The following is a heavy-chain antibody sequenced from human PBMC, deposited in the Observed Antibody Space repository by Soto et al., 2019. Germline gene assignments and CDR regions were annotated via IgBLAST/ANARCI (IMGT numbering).Heavy chain of an antibody. J-gene: IGHJ5*02. CDR3: ARVPSP. CDR1: GGSFIPNY. Sequence: ILSLTCTVSGGSFIPNYWSWIRQPPGKGLEWIGYIYHSGSTYYNPSLKSRVTISVDRSKNQFSLKLSSVTAADTAVYYCARVPSPWGQGTLVTVSS. CDR2: IYHSGST. V-gene: IGHV4-30-2*01.